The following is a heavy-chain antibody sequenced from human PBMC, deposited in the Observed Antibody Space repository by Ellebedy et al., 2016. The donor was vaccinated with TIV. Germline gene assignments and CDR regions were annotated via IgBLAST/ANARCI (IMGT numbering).Heavy chain of an antibody. CDR3: ATDGSYGDYLSPTHAFVI. CDR2: IRQDGSEK. J-gene: IGHJ3*02. CDR1: GFSFSSYW. Sequence: GESLKISCGASGFSFSSYWMSWVRPAPGKGLEWVANIRQDGSEKYYVDSVKGRFTISRVNSKNSLYLHLNSLRAEDTAMYYCATDGSYGDYLSPTHAFVIWGQGTMVTVSS. V-gene: IGHV3-7*01. D-gene: IGHD4-17*01.